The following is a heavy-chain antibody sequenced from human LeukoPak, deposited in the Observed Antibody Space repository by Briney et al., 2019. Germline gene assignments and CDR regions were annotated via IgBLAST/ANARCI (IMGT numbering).Heavy chain of an antibody. J-gene: IGHJ6*02. CDR3: AKDSSAIFGVVRYYYGMDV. Sequence: PGGSLRLSCAASGFTFSGYAMNWVRQAPGKGLEWVSLIFASGSTTKYADSVKGRFTISRDNSKNTLYLQMNSLRAEDTAVYYCAKDSSAIFGVVRYYYGMDVWGQGTTVTVSS. CDR1: GFTFSGYA. D-gene: IGHD3-3*01. V-gene: IGHV3-23*03. CDR2: IFASGSTT.